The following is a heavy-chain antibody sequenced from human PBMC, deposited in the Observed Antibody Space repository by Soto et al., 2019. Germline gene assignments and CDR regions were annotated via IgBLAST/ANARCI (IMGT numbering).Heavy chain of an antibody. CDR1: GYTFTSYY. CDR2: INPSGGST. J-gene: IGHJ6*02. CDR3: ARDQGDYDFWSGYLYGMDV. Sequence: QVQLVQSGAEVKKPGASVKVSCKASGYTFTSYYMHWVRQAPGQGLEWMGIINPSGGSTSYAQKFEGRVTMTRDTSTSTVYRELSSLKSEDTAVYYCARDQGDYDFWSGYLYGMDVWGQGTTVTVSS. V-gene: IGHV1-46*01. D-gene: IGHD3-3*01.